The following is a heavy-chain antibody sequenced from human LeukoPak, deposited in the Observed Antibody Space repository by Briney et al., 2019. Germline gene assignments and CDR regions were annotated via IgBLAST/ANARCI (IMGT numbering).Heavy chain of an antibody. V-gene: IGHV4-39*07. J-gene: IGHJ4*01. CDR2: IYYSGST. CDR1: GGSISSSYYY. D-gene: IGHD4-17*01. Sequence: SETLSLTCTVSGGSISSSYYYWGWIRQPPGKGLKWIGIIYYSGSTYYNPSLKSRVTISVDTSTNQFSLKLSSVTAADTAVYYCARFGRGDYDYWGQEPWSPSPQ. CDR3: ARFGRGDYDY.